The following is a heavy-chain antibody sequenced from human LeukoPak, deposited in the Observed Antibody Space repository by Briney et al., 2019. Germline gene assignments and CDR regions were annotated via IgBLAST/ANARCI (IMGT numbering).Heavy chain of an antibody. J-gene: IGHJ4*02. Sequence: ASVKVSCKASDYTFTNYGVSWVRQAPGQGLEWMGWISAYNGKTYYAQKFQGRVTVTTETSTSTAYMDLRSLRSDDTAVYYCARTNLDCKNGVCYDYWGQGTLVTVSS. CDR3: ARTNLDCKNGVCYDY. V-gene: IGHV1-18*01. CDR2: ISAYNGKT. D-gene: IGHD2-8*01. CDR1: DYTFTNYG.